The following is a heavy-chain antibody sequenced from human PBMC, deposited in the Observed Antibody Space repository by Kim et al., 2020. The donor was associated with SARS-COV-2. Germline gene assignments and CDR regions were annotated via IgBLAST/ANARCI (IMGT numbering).Heavy chain of an antibody. Sequence: GGSLRLSCAASGFTFSSYSMNWVRQAPGKGLEWVSSISSSSSYIYYADSVKGRFTISRDNAKNSLYLQMNSLRAEDTDVYYCASQVGATGVDYWGQGTLVTVSS. CDR2: ISSSSSYI. V-gene: IGHV3-21*04. CDR1: GFTFSSYS. CDR3: ASQVGATGVDY. D-gene: IGHD1-26*01. J-gene: IGHJ4*02.